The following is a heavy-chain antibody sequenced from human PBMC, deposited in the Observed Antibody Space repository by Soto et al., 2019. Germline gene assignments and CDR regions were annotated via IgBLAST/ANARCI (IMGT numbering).Heavy chain of an antibody. Sequence: QVQLVQSGAEVKKPGSSVKVSCKASGGTFSSYAISWVRQAPGQGLEWMGGIIPIFGTANYAQKFQGRVTITAEKSTSTAYMELSSQRSEDTAVYYCARRYSSGWYSGWFDPWGQGTLVTVSS. V-gene: IGHV1-69*06. D-gene: IGHD6-19*01. CDR2: IIPIFGTA. J-gene: IGHJ5*02. CDR3: ARRYSSGWYSGWFDP. CDR1: GGTFSSYA.